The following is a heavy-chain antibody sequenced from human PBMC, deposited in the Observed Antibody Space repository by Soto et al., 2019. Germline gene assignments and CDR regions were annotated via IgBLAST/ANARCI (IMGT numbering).Heavy chain of an antibody. J-gene: IGHJ6*02. D-gene: IGHD2-15*01. CDR2: VAASMDP. CDR1: GFTFSDYD. CDR3: LRVYSGRLLRRADYFYVFDV. Sequence: PAVSLTLSCTVSGFTFSDYDMHWVRQGSGEGLDWVSTVAASMDPYYTGSVKGRLTISRENARNSMFFQMNSVTVGVTAVYYFLRVYSGRLLRRADYFYVFDVWGPGTTVNDSS. V-gene: IGHV3-13*05.